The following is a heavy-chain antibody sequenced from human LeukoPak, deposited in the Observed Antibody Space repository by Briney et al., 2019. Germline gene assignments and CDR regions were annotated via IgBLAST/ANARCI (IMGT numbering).Heavy chain of an antibody. CDR1: GFTFSGFA. V-gene: IGHV3-21*01. CDR2: ITSSSTSM. Sequence: GVLRLSCAASGFTFSGFAMSWIRQAPGKGLEWVSSITSSSTSMYYADSVKGRFTISRDNAKNSLYLQMNSLRAEDTAVYYCARTYYDILTGYNPYFDYWGQGTLVTVSS. D-gene: IGHD3-9*01. CDR3: ARTYYDILTGYNPYFDY. J-gene: IGHJ4*02.